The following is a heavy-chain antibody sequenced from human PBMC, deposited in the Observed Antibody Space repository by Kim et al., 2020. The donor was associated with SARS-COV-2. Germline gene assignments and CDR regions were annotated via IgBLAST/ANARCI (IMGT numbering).Heavy chain of an antibody. CDR1: GGSISSYY. J-gene: IGHJ6*02. V-gene: IGHV4-4*07. CDR3: ARDVGAVAGRPAGYYYYGMDV. D-gene: IGHD6-19*01. CDR2: IYTSGST. Sequence: SETLSLTCTVSGGSISSYYWSWIRQPAGKGLEWIGRIYTSGSTNYNPSLKSRVTMSVDTSKNQFSLKLSSVTAADTAVYYCARDVGAVAGRPAGYYYYGMDVWGQGTTVTVSS.